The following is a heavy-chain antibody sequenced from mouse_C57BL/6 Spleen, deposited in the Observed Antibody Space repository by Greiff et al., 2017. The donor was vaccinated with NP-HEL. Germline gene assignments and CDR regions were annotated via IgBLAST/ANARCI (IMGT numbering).Heavy chain of an antibody. J-gene: IGHJ2*01. CDR2: ISSGSSTI. V-gene: IGHV5-17*01. CDR1: GFTFSDYG. CDR3: ARRWFPDY. D-gene: IGHD2-3*01. Sequence: EVKLMESGGGLVKPGGSLKLSCAASGFTFSDYGMHWVRQAPEKGLEWVAYISSGSSTIYYAATVKGRFTISRDNAKNTLFLQMTSLRSEDKAMSCCARRWFPDYWGQGTTLTVSS.